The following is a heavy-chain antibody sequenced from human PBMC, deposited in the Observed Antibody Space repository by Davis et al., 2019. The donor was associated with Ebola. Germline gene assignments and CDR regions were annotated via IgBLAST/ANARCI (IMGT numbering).Heavy chain of an antibody. CDR1: GGSIYSYY. D-gene: IGHD2-15*01. CDR2: IYYSGST. Sequence: MPGGSLRLSCTVSGGSIYSYYWSWIRLPPGKGLEWIGYIYYSGSTNYNPSLQSRVTISVDTSKNQFSLKLSSVTAADTAVYYCARAGKEIVVVAFDYWGQGTLVTVSS. V-gene: IGHV4-59*01. J-gene: IGHJ4*02. CDR3: ARAGKEIVVVAFDY.